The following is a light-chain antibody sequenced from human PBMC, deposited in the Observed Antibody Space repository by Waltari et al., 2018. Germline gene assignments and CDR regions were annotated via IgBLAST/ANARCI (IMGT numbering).Light chain of an antibody. Sequence: EIVFTQSPGTLPLSPGESAPLSCRTSQSVTRALAWYQQKPGQAPRLLIYGASNRATGIPDRFSGSGSGTDFSLTISSLEPEDFAVYYCQHYLRLPVTFGQGTKVEVK. J-gene: IGKJ1*01. V-gene: IGKV3-20*01. CDR3: QHYLRLPVT. CDR1: QSVTRA. CDR2: GAS.